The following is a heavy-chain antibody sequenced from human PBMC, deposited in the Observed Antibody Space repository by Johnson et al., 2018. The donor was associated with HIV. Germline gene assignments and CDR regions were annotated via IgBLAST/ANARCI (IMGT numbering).Heavy chain of an antibody. Sequence: QVQLVESGGGVVQPGRSLRLSCAASGFTFSSYGMHWVRQAPGKGLEWVAVIWYDGSNKDYADSVKGRFPISRDNSKNTLNLQMNNLRIEDTAVYYCARASGKWQLMTVDAFDIWGQGTMVTVSS. J-gene: IGHJ3*02. V-gene: IGHV3-33*01. CDR3: ARASGKWQLMTVDAFDI. CDR2: IWYDGSNK. CDR1: GFTFSSYG. D-gene: IGHD3-10*01.